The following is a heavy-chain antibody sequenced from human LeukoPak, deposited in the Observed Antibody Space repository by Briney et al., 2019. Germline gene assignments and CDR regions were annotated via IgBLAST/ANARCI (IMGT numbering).Heavy chain of an antibody. CDR3: ARHHASTYYYDSSGLNWFDP. Sequence: GPSVKVSCKASGGTFSSYAISWVRQAPGQGLEWMGRIIPIFGTANYAQKFQGRVTITTDESTSTAYMELSSLRSEDTAVYYCARHHASTYYYDSSGLNWFDPWGQGTLVTVSS. CDR1: GGTFSSYA. CDR2: IIPIFGTA. V-gene: IGHV1-69*05. D-gene: IGHD3-22*01. J-gene: IGHJ5*02.